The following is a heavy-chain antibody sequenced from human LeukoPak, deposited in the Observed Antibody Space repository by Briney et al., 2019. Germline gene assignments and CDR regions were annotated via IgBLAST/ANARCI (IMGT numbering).Heavy chain of an antibody. CDR1: GFTFDDYG. J-gene: IGHJ4*02. CDR3: ARAGILGAVAGRLDY. D-gene: IGHD6-19*01. CDR2: INWNGGST. Sequence: GGSLRLSCAASGFTFDDYGMSWVRQAPGKGLEWVSGINWNGGSTGYADSVKGRFAISRDNAKNSLYLQMNSLRAEDTASYYCARAGILGAVAGRLDYWGQGTLVTVSS. V-gene: IGHV3-20*04.